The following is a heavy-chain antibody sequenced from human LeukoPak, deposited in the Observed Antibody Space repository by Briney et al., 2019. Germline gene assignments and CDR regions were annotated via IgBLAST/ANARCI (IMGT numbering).Heavy chain of an antibody. CDR1: GGSFSGYY. Sequence: SETLSLTCAVYGGSFSGYYWSWISQPPGKGLEWIGEINHSGSTNYNPSLKSRVTISVDTSKNQFSLKLSSVTAADTAVYYCARRQPRRLIVVVVAATSHFDYWGQGTLVTVSS. CDR3: ARRQPRRLIVVVVAATSHFDY. D-gene: IGHD2-15*01. CDR2: INHSGST. V-gene: IGHV4-34*01. J-gene: IGHJ4*02.